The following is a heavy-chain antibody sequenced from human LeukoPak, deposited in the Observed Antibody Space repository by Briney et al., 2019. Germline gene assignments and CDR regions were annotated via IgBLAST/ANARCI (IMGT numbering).Heavy chain of an antibody. D-gene: IGHD3-10*01. J-gene: IGHJ3*02. CDR1: GFTFSSYG. Sequence: GGSLRLSCAASGFTFSSYGMHWVRQAPGKGLEWVAVISYDGSSKFYADSVQGRFTISRDNPKNTLYLQMYNLRAEDTAVYYCARQGNYGSGSYVRDAFDIWGQGTVVTVSS. CDR3: ARQGNYGSGSYVRDAFDI. V-gene: IGHV3-30*03. CDR2: ISYDGSSK.